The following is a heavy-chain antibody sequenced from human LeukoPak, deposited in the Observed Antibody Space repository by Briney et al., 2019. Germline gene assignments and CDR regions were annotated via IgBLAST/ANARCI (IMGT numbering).Heavy chain of an antibody. CDR1: GYTFTGYY. D-gene: IGHD2-2*01. J-gene: IGHJ6*03. Sequence: ASVKVSCKASGYTFTGYYMHWVRQAPGQGLEWMGWINPNSGGTNYAQKFQGRVTMTRDTSISTAYMELSRLRSDDTAVYYCARETGDCSSTSCYFYMDVWGKGTAVTVSS. CDR3: ARETGDCSSTSCYFYMDV. V-gene: IGHV1-2*02. CDR2: INPNSGGT.